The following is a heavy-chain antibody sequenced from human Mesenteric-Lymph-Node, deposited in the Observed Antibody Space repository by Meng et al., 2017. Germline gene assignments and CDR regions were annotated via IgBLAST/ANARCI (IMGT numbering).Heavy chain of an antibody. Sequence: LVQSGAVGRKPGASVKVSCQASGYPFTRHGITWVRQVPGQGLEWMGWISVYNGNTKCAEKFQGRVTMTTDTSTSTVYMEVRSLTSDDTAIYYCARDLKPEGIATEYLDYWGQGTLVTVSS. CDR2: ISVYNGNT. V-gene: IGHV1-18*01. CDR3: ARDLKPEGIATEYLDY. CDR1: GYPFTRHG. J-gene: IGHJ4*02. D-gene: IGHD6-13*01.